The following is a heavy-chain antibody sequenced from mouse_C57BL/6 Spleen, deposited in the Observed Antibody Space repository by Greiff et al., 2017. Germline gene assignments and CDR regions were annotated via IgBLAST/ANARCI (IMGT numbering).Heavy chain of an antibody. CDR3: ARWGDGSGVYFDY. J-gene: IGHJ2*01. CDR2: IDPSDSYT. Sequence: QVQLQQPGAELVMPGASVKLSCKASGYTFTSYWMHWVKQRPGQGLEWIGEIDPSDSYTNYNQKFKGKSTLTVDKSSSTAYMQLSSLTSEDSAVYYCARWGDGSGVYFDYWGQGTTLTVSS. V-gene: IGHV1-69*01. CDR1: GYTFTSYW.